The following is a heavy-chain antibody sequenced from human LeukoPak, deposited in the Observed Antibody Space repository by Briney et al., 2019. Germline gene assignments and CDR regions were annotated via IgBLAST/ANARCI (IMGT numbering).Heavy chain of an antibody. CDR1: GGSISSYY. V-gene: IGHV4-4*07. J-gene: IGHJ4*02. Sequence: SETLSLTCTVSGGSISSYYLSWIRQPAGKGLEWIGRISTSGSTNYNPSLNGRVTMSVDTSKNQFSLKLDSVTAADTAVYYCARMAFATYSVPTFDYWGQGTLVTVSS. D-gene: IGHD5-24*01. CDR2: ISTSGST. CDR3: ARMAFATYSVPTFDY.